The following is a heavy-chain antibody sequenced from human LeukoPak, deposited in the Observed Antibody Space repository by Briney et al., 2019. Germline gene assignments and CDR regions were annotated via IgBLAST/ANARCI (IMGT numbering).Heavy chain of an antibody. CDR1: GGSISIYY. V-gene: IGHV4-59*01. Sequence: PSETLSLTCTVSGGSISIYYWSWIRQPPGKGLEWIGYVYNSGSTDYNPSLKSRVTISADTSKNQFSLKVNSVTASDTAVYYCVRDRELYYWGQEILVTVSS. D-gene: IGHD1-26*01. J-gene: IGHJ4*02. CDR3: VRDRELYY. CDR2: VYNSGST.